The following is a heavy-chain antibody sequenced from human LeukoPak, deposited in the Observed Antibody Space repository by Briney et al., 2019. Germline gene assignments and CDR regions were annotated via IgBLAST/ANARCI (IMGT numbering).Heavy chain of an antibody. Sequence: PSETLSLTCTVSGGSISSSSYYWGWIRQPPGKGLEWIGRIYTSGSTNYNPSLKSRVTMSVDTSKNQFSLKLSSVTAADTAVYYCARDSSSYWFDPWGQGTLVTVSS. CDR3: ARDSSSYWFDP. J-gene: IGHJ5*02. CDR1: GGSISSSSYY. V-gene: IGHV4-39*07. D-gene: IGHD6-6*01. CDR2: IYTSGST.